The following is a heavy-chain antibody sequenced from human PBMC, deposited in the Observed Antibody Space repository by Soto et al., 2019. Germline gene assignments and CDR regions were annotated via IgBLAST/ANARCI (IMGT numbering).Heavy chain of an antibody. J-gene: IGHJ3*02. CDR1: GYTFTSYA. V-gene: IGHV1-3*01. CDR2: INAGNGNT. CDR3: ARDFYDSGSYRAFDI. D-gene: IGHD3-10*01. Sequence: ASVKVSCKASGYTFTSYAMHWVRQAPGQRLEWMGWINAGNGNTKYSQKFQGRVTITRDTSASTAYMELSSLRSEDTAVYYCARDFYDSGSYRAFDIWGQGTMVTVSS.